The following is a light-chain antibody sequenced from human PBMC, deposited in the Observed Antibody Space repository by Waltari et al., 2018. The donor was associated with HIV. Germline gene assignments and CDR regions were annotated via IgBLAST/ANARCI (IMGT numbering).Light chain of an antibody. J-gene: IGLJ2*01. CDR1: KLGDKY. V-gene: IGLV3-1*01. CDR3: QAWDSNTAHVL. CDR2: QDR. Sequence: SYDLTQPPSVSVSPGQTASITCYGDKLGDKYASWSQQQAGQSPVLVIFQDRQRPSGTPDRFSGSNAGNTATLTISGTQAMDEADYYCQAWDSNTAHVLFGGGTKVTVL.